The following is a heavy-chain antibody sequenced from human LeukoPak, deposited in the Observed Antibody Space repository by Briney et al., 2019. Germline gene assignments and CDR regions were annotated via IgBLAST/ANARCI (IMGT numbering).Heavy chain of an antibody. D-gene: IGHD2-15*01. CDR1: GYSFTDHY. CDR2: INPNSGGT. J-gene: IGHJ4*02. Sequence: GASVKVSCKASGYSFTDHYIHWVRQAPGQGLEWMGWINPNSGGTNYAQKFQGRVTMTRDTSISTAYMELSRLRSDDTAVYSCARVANGVDYFDYWGQGTLVTISS. CDR3: ARVANGVDYFDY. V-gene: IGHV1-2*02.